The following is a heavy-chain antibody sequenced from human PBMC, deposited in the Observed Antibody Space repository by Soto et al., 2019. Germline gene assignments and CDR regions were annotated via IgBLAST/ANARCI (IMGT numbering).Heavy chain of an antibody. CDR3: ARGSSGGSFFDY. CDR1: GGSVSSGSYY. CDR2: IYYSGST. Sequence: QVQLQESGPGLVKPSETLSLTCTVSGGSVSSGSYYWSWIRQPPGKGLEWIGYIYYSGSTNYNPSLRSRVTISVDTSKNRVSLKVSSVTAADTAGYYCARGSSGGSFFDYCGRGALVAVSS. V-gene: IGHV4-61*01. J-gene: IGHJ4*02. D-gene: IGHD2-15*01.